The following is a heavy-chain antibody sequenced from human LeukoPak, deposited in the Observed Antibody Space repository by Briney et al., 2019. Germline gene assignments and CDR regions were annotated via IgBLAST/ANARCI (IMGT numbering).Heavy chain of an antibody. CDR1: GFTFAKYA. V-gene: IGHV3-23*01. J-gene: IGHJ4*02. CDR2: ISGSGNVT. Sequence: GGSLKLSCVGSGFTFAKYAMTWVREAPGKGLEWVSVISGSGNVTYYSKSVKGRFTISRDNSKRTLYLQMDSLRADDTAIYYCAKDRAGANWGQGTLVLVSS. CDR3: AKDRAGAN.